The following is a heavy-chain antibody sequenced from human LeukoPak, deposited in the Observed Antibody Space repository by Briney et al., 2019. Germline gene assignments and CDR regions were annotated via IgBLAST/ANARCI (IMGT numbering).Heavy chain of an antibody. CDR3: ARRAKGTPANYYMDV. CDR1: GGSISSYY. J-gene: IGHJ6*03. D-gene: IGHD1/OR15-1a*01. CDR2: IYYSGST. V-gene: IGHV4-59*01. Sequence: SETLSLTCTVSGGSISSYYWSWIRQPPGKGLEWMGYIYYSGSTNYNPSLKSRVTISVDTSKNQFSLKLSSVTAADTAVYYCARRAKGTPANYYMDVWGKGTTVTVSS.